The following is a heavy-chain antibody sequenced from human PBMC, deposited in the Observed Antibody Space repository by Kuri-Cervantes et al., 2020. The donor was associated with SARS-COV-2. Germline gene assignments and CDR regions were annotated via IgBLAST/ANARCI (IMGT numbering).Heavy chain of an antibody. J-gene: IGHJ4*02. V-gene: IGHV3-7*01. D-gene: IGHD2-8*01. CDR3: ARDWAKYGGDSIDY. Sequence: GGSLRLSSAASGFTFSSYWMSWVRQAPGKGLEWVANIKQDGSEKYYVDSVKGRFTISRDNAKNSLYLQMNSLRAEDTAVYYCARDWAKYGGDSIDYWGQGTLVTVSS. CDR1: GFTFSSYW. CDR2: IKQDGSEK.